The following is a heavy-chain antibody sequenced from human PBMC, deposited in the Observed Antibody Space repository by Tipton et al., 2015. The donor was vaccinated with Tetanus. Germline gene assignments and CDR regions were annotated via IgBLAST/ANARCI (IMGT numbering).Heavy chain of an antibody. CDR3: AGGRAVAGRTPLDY. D-gene: IGHD6-19*01. CDR1: GYTFTSYD. V-gene: IGHV1-8*01. J-gene: IGHJ4*02. CDR2: MNPNSGNT. Sequence: QLVQSGAEVKKPGASVKVSCKASGYTFTSYDINWVRQATGQGLEWMGWMNPNSGNTGYAQKFQGKVTMTRNTSISTAYMELSGLKSEETAVYYCAGGRAVAGRTPLDYWGQGTLVTVPS.